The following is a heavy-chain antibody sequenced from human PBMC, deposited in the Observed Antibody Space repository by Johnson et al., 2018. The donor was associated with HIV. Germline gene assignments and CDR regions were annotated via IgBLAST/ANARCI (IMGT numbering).Heavy chain of an antibody. V-gene: IGHV3-66*02. Sequence: MQLVESGGGLVQPGGSLRLSCAASGFTFSSYWMSWVRQAPGKGLEWVSVIYSGGSTYYADSVKGRFTISRDNSKNTLYLQMNSLRAEDTAVYYCARVSRSGYYLVRVFDIWGQGTMVTVSS. CDR1: GFTFSSYW. J-gene: IGHJ3*02. CDR3: ARVSRSGYYLVRVFDI. D-gene: IGHD3-3*01. CDR2: IYSGGST.